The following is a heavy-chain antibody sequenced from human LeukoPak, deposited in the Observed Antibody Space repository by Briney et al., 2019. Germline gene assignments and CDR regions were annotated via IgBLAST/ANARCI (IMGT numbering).Heavy chain of an antibody. CDR1: GFSFSSYE. J-gene: IGHJ4*02. V-gene: IGHV3-48*03. D-gene: IGHD5-24*01. Sequence: GGSLRLSCVASGFSFSSYEINWVHQAPGKGLEWVSYISSSGSTIYYADSVKGRFTISRDNAKNSLYLQMNSLRPEDTAVYYCARFGYNDFDYWGQGTLVTVS. CDR3: ARFGYNDFDY. CDR2: ISSSGSTI.